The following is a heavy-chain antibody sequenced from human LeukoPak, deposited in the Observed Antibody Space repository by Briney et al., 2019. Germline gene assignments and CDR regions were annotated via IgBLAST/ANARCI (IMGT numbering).Heavy chain of an antibody. CDR3: ERTYSGSYTGAYYFDY. D-gene: IGHD1-26*01. J-gene: IGHJ4*02. CDR1: GGSISSYY. V-gene: IGHV4-59*01. CDR2: IYYSGST. Sequence: SETLSLTCTVSGGSISSYYLSWIRQPPGKGLEWIGYIYYSGSTNYNPSLKSRVTISVDTSKNQFSLKLSSVTAADTAVYYCERTYSGSYTGAYYFDYWGQGTLVTVSS.